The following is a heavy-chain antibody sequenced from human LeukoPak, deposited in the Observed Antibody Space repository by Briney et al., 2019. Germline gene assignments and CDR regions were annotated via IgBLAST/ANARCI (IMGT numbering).Heavy chain of an antibody. CDR2: IWYDGNNK. J-gene: IGHJ4*02. V-gene: IGHV3-33*01. CDR3: ARSYCSGGSCYSFDY. D-gene: IGHD2-15*01. Sequence: GGSLRLSCAASGFTFSNYGMHWVRQAPGKGLEWVAVIWYDGNNKYYADSVKGRFTISRDNSKNTLYLQMNSLRAEDTAGYYCARSYCSGGSCYSFDYWGQGTLVTVSS. CDR1: GFTFSNYG.